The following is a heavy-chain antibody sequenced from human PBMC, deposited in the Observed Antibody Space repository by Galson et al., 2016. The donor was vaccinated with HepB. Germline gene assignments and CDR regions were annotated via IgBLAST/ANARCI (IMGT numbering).Heavy chain of an antibody. V-gene: IGHV6-1*01. Sequence: CAISGDSVSSDRASWNWIRRTPSRGLEWLGKTEYRAKWLREYAPSVKGRITINPDTATNQFSLQLTSLTPEDTAVYYCARDAYVAATGGDGFDYWGQGILVTVSS. J-gene: IGHJ4*02. CDR1: GDSVSSDRAS. D-gene: IGHD6-19*01. CDR2: TEYRAKWLR. CDR3: ARDAYVAATGGDGFDY.